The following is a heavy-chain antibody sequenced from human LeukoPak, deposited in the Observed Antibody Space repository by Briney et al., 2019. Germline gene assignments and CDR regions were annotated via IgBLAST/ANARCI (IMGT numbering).Heavy chain of an antibody. CDR1: GYTFTGYY. J-gene: IGHJ6*03. CDR2: INPNSGGT. D-gene: IGHD5-18*01. CDR3: ARDGWIQLWPNYYYYYMNV. Sequence: ASVKVSCKASGYTFTGYYMHWVRQAPGQGLEWMGWINPNSGGTNYAQKFQGRVTMTRDTSISTAYMELSRLRSDDTAVYYCARDGWIQLWPNYYYYYMNVWGKGTMVTVSS. V-gene: IGHV1-2*02.